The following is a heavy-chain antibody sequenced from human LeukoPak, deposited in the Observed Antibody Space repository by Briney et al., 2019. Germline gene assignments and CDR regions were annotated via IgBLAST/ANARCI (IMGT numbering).Heavy chain of an antibody. V-gene: IGHV4-30-4*01. J-gene: IGHJ4*02. D-gene: IGHD6-13*01. CDR3: ARDRWGIAAAGYDY. CDR2: IYYSGST. Sequence: SETLSLTCTVSGGSISSGDYYWSWIRQPPGKGLEWIGYIYYSGSTYYNPSLKSRVTISVDTSKNQFSLKLSSVTAADTAVYYCARDRWGIAAAGYDYWGQGTLVTVSS. CDR1: GGSISSGDYY.